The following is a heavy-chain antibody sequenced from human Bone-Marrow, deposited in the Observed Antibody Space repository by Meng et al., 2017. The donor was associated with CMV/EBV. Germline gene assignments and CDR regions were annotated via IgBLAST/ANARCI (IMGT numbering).Heavy chain of an antibody. V-gene: IGHV3-13*01. D-gene: IGHD6-13*01. CDR3: ARGESSSWPYYFDY. CDR2: IGTAGDT. Sequence: GESLKISCAASGFTFSSYDMHWVRQATGKGLEWVSAIGTAGDTYYPGSVKGRFTISRENAKNSLYLQMNSLRAGDTAVYYCARGESSSWPYYFDYWGQGTLVTVSS. J-gene: IGHJ4*02. CDR1: GFTFSSYD.